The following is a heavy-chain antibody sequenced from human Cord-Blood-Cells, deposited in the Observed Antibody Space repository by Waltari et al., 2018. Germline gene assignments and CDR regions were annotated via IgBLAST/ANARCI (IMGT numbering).Heavy chain of an antibody. CDR3: AKDTLRRNKLGGSFPGV. CDR1: GFTFDDYA. V-gene: IGHV3-9*01. Sequence: EVQLVESGGGLVQPGRSLRLSCAASGFTFDDYAMHWVRQAPGKGLEWVSGISWKSGSIGYADSVKGRFTISRDNAKNSLYLQMNSLRAEDTALYYCAKDTLRRNKLGGSFPGVWGQGTLVTVSS. D-gene: IGHD3-10*01. CDR2: ISWKSGSI. J-gene: IGHJ4*02.